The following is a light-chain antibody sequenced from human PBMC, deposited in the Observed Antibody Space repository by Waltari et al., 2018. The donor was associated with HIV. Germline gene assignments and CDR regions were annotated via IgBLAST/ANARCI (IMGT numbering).Light chain of an antibody. Sequence: EIVLTQSPATLSLSPGARATLSCRASQSVSSYLAWYQQKPGQAPRLLIYDASNRATGIPARFSGSGSGTDFTLTISSLEPEDFAVYYCQQRRNWTPLTFGGGTKVEIK. V-gene: IGKV3-11*01. CDR2: DAS. CDR1: QSVSSY. CDR3: QQRRNWTPLT. J-gene: IGKJ4*01.